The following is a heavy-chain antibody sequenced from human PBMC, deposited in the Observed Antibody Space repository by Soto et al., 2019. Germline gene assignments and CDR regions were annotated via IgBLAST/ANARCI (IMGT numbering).Heavy chain of an antibody. Sequence: GGSLRLSCEASGFTFRNAWMTWVRQAPGTGLEWVGRIKREIDGGTIDYAAPVKGRFIISRDNSKNTLYLQMTSLKIEDTAVYYCTTVRDCSTVNCYEKCFDPWGQGTLVTVSS. CDR1: GFTFRNAW. CDR3: TTVRDCSTVNCYEKCFDP. J-gene: IGHJ5*02. D-gene: IGHD2-2*01. V-gene: IGHV3-15*01. CDR2: IKREIDGGTI.